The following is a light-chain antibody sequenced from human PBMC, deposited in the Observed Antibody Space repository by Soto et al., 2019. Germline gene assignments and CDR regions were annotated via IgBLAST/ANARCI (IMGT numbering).Light chain of an antibody. J-gene: IGKJ1*01. CDR1: QSLNFNF. CDR2: AAS. CDR3: QQYHTSPIT. Sequence: EIVLTHSPGTLSLFPCERATVSFTASQSLNFNFLGWYQKKSGQAPRLLIYAASTRATGIPDRFSGSGSGTDFTLTISRLEPEDFAVYYCQQYHTSPITFGQGTKVDIK. V-gene: IGKV3-20*01.